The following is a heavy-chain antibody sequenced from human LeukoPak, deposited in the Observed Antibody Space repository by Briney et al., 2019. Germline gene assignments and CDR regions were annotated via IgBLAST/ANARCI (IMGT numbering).Heavy chain of an antibody. CDR1: GFTFSSYA. CDR3: ARSTAVRPVFDY. J-gene: IGHJ4*02. V-gene: IGHV3-33*08. Sequence: GGSLRLSCAACGFTFSSYAMSWVRQAPGKGLEWVAVIWYDGSNKYYADSVKGRFTISRDNSKNTLYLQMNSLRAEDTAVYYCARSTAVRPVFDYWGQGTLVTVSS. D-gene: IGHD6-13*01. CDR2: IWYDGSNK.